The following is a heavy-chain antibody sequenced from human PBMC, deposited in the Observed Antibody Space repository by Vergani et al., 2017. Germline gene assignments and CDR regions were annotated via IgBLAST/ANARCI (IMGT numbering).Heavy chain of an antibody. CDR3: ARVRYSSSWWIGGKKYYFDY. V-gene: IGHV4-34*01. CDR1: GGSFSGYY. J-gene: IGHJ4*02. D-gene: IGHD6-13*01. CDR2: INHSGST. Sequence: QVQLQQWGAGLLTPSETLSLTCAVYGGSFSGYYWSWIRQPPGKGLEWIGEINHSGSTNYNPSLKSRVTISVDTSKNQFSLKLSSVTAADTAVYYCARVRYSSSWWIGGKKYYFDYWGQGTLVTVSS.